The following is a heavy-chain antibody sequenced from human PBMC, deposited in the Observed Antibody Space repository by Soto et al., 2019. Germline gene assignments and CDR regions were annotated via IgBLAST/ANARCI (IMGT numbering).Heavy chain of an antibody. CDR1: GGSISSSSYY. D-gene: IGHD1-1*01. CDR3: VSNDDFRLDF. Sequence: SETLSLTCTVSGGSISSSSYYWGWIRQPPGKGLEWIGSIYYSGSTYYNPSLKSRVTISVDTSKNQFSLKLSSVTAADTAVYYCVSNDDFRLDFWGRGILVTVSS. V-gene: IGHV4-39*01. CDR2: IYYSGST. J-gene: IGHJ4*02.